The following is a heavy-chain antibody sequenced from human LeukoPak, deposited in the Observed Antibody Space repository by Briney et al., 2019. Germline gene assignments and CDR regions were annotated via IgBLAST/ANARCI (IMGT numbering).Heavy chain of an antibody. Sequence: LSGGSLRLSCAASGFTFSSYWMSWVRQAPGKGLEWVANIKQDGSEKYYVDSVKGRFTIPRDNAKNSLYLQMNSLRADDTAVYYCAREALRLDACDIWGQGTMVTVSS. D-gene: IGHD3-16*01. J-gene: IGHJ3*02. CDR1: GFTFSSYW. V-gene: IGHV3-7*01. CDR3: AREALRLDACDI. CDR2: IKQDGSEK.